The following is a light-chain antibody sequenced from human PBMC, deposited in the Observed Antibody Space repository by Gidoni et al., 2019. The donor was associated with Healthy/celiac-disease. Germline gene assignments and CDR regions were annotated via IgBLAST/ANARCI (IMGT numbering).Light chain of an antibody. CDR1: QSVSSSY. J-gene: IGKJ1*01. Sequence: EIVLPHPPGTLSLSPGERATLSGSASQSVSSSYLAWYQQKPGQAPRLLICGASSRATGIPDSFSGSGSGADFTLTSSILEPEVFALYCCQQYGSSRTFGQGTKVEIK. CDR3: QQYGSSRT. CDR2: GAS. V-gene: IGKV3-20*01.